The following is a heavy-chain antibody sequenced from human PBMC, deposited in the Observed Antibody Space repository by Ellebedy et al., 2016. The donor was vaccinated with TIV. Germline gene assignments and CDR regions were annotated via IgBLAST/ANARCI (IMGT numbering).Heavy chain of an antibody. CDR2: IYYSGST. V-gene: IGHV4-39*07. J-gene: IGHJ2*01. D-gene: IGHD3-22*01. CDR3: ARSGGYTYGYFDL. Sequence: SETLSLTXTVSGGSISSSSYYWGWIRQPPGKGLEWIGSIYYSGSTYYNPSLKSRVTISIDTSKKQFSLKLSSVTAADTAGYYCARSGGYTYGYFDLWGRGTLVTVSS. CDR1: GGSISSSSYY.